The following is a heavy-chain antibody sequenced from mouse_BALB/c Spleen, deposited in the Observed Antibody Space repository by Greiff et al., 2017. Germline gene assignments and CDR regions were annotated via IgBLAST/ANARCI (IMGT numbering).Heavy chain of an antibody. V-gene: IGHV14-3*02. CDR3: ARGGLRPSLDY. Sequence: VQLLQSGAELVKPGASVKLSCTASGFNINDTYMHWVKQRPEKGLEWIGRIDPANGNTKYDAKFQGKATITADTSSNTAFLQLSSLTSEDTAVYYCARGGLRPSLDYWGQGTSLTVSS. J-gene: IGHJ2*02. D-gene: IGHD2-12*01. CDR2: IDPANGNT. CDR1: GFNINDTY.